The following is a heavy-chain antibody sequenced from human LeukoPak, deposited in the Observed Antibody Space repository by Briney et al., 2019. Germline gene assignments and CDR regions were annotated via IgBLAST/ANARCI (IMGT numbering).Heavy chain of an antibody. Sequence: ETLSLTCTVSGGSISSSGYYWGWIRQPPGKGLEWVSSISSSSSYIYYADSVKGRFTISRDNAKNSLYLQMNSLRAEDTAVYYCAREVGGLAIPGYWGQGTLVTVSS. J-gene: IGHJ4*02. V-gene: IGHV3-21*01. D-gene: IGHD3/OR15-3a*01. CDR1: GGSISSSG. CDR2: ISSSSSYI. CDR3: AREVGGLAIPGY.